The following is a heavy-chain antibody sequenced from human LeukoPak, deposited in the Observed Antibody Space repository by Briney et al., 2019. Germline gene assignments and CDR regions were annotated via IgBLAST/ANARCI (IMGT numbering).Heavy chain of an antibody. Sequence: PSETLSLTCTVSGGSISSYYWSWIRQPPGKGLEWIGYIYYSGSTNYNPSLKSRVTISVDTSKNQFSLKLSSVTAADTAVYYCASLAYYASIFQHWGQGTLVTVSS. D-gene: IGHD2/OR15-2a*01. CDR1: GGSISSYY. CDR3: ASLAYYASIFQH. CDR2: IYYSGST. V-gene: IGHV4-59*01. J-gene: IGHJ1*01.